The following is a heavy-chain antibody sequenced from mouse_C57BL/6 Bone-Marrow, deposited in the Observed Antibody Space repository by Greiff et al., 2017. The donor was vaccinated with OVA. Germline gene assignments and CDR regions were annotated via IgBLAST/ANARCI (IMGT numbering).Heavy chain of an antibody. CDR1: GFTFSGYD. Sequence: EVHLVESGGDLVKPGGSLKLSCAASGFTFSGYDMSWVRQTPDRRLEWVATISSGGSYTYYPDSVKGRFTISRDNAKNTLYLQMSSLKSEDTAMYYCARREGGNYEAMDYWGQGTSVTGSS. D-gene: IGHD2-1*01. CDR3: ARREGGNYEAMDY. CDR2: ISSGGSYT. V-gene: IGHV5-6*01. J-gene: IGHJ4*01.